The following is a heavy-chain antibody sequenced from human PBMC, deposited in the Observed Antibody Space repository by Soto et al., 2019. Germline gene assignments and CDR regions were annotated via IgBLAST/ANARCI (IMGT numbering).Heavy chain of an antibody. Sequence: EVQLLESGGGLIQPGGSLILSCAASGFTFSTFDMTWVRQPPGKGLEWVSLIRGSSGSTYYADSVKGRFTISKDNSKNTLFMQMNSVRAEDTAVYFCVKGAWLDYWGQGTMVTVSS. J-gene: IGHJ4*02. V-gene: IGHV3-23*01. CDR1: GFTFSTFD. CDR3: VKGAWLDY. CDR2: IRGSSGST.